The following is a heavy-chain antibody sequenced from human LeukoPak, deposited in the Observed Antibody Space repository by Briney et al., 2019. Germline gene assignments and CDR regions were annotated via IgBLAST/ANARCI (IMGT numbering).Heavy chain of an antibody. V-gene: IGHV3-9*01. CDR1: GFIFGDYA. CDR2: ISWKSDGI. J-gene: IGHJ4*02. Sequence: PGRSLRLSCVASGFIFGDYAMHWVRQPPEKGLEWVSGISWKSDGIVYADSVKGRFTISRDNAKKTLYLQMNNLRPDDTALYYCAKVGLWGQGTLVTVSS. CDR3: AKVGL.